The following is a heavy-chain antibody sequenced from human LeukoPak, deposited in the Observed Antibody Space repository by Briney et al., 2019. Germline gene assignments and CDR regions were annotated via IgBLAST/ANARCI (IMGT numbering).Heavy chain of an antibody. CDR3: ARPFDWLTTRRRGPKIGYGMDV. Sequence: PSETLSLTCTVSGDSIGSSTYYWAWIRQPPGKGLEWIGEINHSGSTNYNPSLKSRVTISVDTSKNQFSLKLSSVTAADTAVYYCARPFDWLTTRRRGPKIGYGMDVWGQGTTVTVSS. D-gene: IGHD3-9*01. CDR2: INHSGST. J-gene: IGHJ6*02. CDR1: GDSIGSSTYY. V-gene: IGHV4-39*07.